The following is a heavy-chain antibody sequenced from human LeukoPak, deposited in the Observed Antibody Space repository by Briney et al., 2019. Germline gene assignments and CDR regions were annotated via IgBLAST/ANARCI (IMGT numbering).Heavy chain of an antibody. CDR1: GSPFSINS. D-gene: IGHD5-18*01. Sequence: PGGSLRLSCAASGSPFSINSMTWVRQAPGKGLEWFSSISSSSSYIYYADSVRGRFTISRDNAKNSLYLQMNSLRAEDTAVYYCARDADTAMDNDDWGQGTMVTVSS. CDR2: ISSSSSYI. J-gene: IGHJ4*02. V-gene: IGHV3-21*01. CDR3: ARDADTAMDNDD.